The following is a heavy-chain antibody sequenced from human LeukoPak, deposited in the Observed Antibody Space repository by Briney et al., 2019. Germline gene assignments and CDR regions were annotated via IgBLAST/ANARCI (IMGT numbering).Heavy chain of an antibody. Sequence: ASVKVSCKASGYTFTSYGISWVRQAPGQGLEWMGWINPNSGGTNYAQKFQGRVTMTRDTSISTAYMELSRLRSDDTAVYYCARAGFNYGSGSYYINYYYYYMDVWGKGTTVTVSS. CDR1: GYTFTSYG. D-gene: IGHD3-10*01. CDR3: ARAGFNYGSGSYYINYYYYYMDV. CDR2: INPNSGGT. J-gene: IGHJ6*03. V-gene: IGHV1-2*02.